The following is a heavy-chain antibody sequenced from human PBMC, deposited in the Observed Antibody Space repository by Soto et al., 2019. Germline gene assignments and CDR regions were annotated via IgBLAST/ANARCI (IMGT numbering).Heavy chain of an antibody. J-gene: IGHJ5*02. V-gene: IGHV1-69*01. CDR3: ARDGRVVVVVAATHQAGWFDP. Sequence: QVQLVQSGAEVKKPGSSVKVSCKASGGTFSSYAISWVRQAPGQGLEWMGGIIPIFGTANYAQKFQGRVTITADESTSTAYMELRSLRSEDTAVYYCARDGRVVVVVAATHQAGWFDPWGQGTLVTVSS. CDR1: GGTFSSYA. D-gene: IGHD2-15*01. CDR2: IIPIFGTA.